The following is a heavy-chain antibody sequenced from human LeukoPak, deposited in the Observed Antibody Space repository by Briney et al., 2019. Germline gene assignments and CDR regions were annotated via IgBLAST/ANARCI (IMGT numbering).Heavy chain of an antibody. CDR2: ISWNSGSI. CDR1: GFTFDDYA. Sequence: GGSLRLSCAASGFTFDDYAMHWVRQAPGKGLEWVSGISWNSGSIGYADSVKGRFTISRDNAKNSLYLQMNSLRAEDTALYYCAKGVSPVGYFDLWGRGTLVTVSS. CDR3: AKGVSPVGYFDL. V-gene: IGHV3-9*01. J-gene: IGHJ2*01. D-gene: IGHD6-19*01.